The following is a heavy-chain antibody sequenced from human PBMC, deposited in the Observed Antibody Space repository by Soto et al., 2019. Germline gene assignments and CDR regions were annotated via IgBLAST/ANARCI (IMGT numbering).Heavy chain of an antibody. CDR1: GFTVSSNY. Sequence: GGSLRLSCAASGFTVSSNYMSWVRQAPGKGLEWVSVIYSGDSTFYADSVKGRFTVSRDDSKNTLDLQMNSLRAEDTAVYYCARVIVRTSCGYYLRYWGQGTLVTVSS. CDR2: IYSGDST. J-gene: IGHJ4*02. CDR3: ARVIVRTSCGYYLRY. V-gene: IGHV3-66*01. D-gene: IGHD3-22*01.